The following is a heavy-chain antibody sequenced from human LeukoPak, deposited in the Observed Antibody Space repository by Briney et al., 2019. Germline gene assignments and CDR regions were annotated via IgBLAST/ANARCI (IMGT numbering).Heavy chain of an antibody. CDR1: GYTFTSYY. CDR2: INPSGGST. D-gene: IGHD3-10*01. CDR3: ARDSSGYNWFDP. V-gene: IGHV1-46*01. Sequence: ASLKVSCKASGYTFTSYYMHWVRQAPGQGLEWMVIINPSGGSTSYAQKCQGTVTITRNMSTSTAYMEIDSLKCEDTAVYYCARDSSGYNWFDPWGQGTLVTVSS. J-gene: IGHJ5*02.